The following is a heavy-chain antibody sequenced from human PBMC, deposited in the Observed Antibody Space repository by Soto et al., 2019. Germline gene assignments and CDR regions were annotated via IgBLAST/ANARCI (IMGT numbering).Heavy chain of an antibody. CDR2: INPSGGST. CDR1: GYTFTPHH. V-gene: IGHV1-46*03. Sequence: ASVKGSCQASGYTFTPHHIHWGRQAPGQGLEWMGIINPSGGSTSYAQKFQGRVTMTRDTSTSTVYMELSSLRSEDTAVYYCARDSRYSSGWPGHYWGQGTLVTVSS. D-gene: IGHD6-19*01. CDR3: ARDSRYSSGWPGHY. J-gene: IGHJ4*02.